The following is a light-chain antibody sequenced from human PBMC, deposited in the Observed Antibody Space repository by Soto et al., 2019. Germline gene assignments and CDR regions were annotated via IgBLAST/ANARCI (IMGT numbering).Light chain of an antibody. V-gene: IGLV1-40*01. J-gene: IGLJ3*02. CDR2: GDT. CDR1: NSNIGAGFD. Sequence: QSVLTQPPSVSGAPGQRVTISCTGSNSNIGAGFDVNWYQHLPGTAPKLLIYGDTIRPSGVPDRFSGSKSGNTASLTISGLQAEDEADYYCCSYAGSSTFPHWVFGGGTKLTVL. CDR3: CSYAGSSTFPHWV.